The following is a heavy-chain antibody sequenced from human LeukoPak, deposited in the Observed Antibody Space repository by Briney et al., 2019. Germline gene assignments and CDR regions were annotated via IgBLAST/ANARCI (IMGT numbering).Heavy chain of an antibody. CDR1: GYSISSGYY. CDR3: ASSGYYYYKGGFDY. Sequence: SETLPLTCTVSGYSISSGYYWGWIRQPPGKGLEWIGSIYHSGSTYYNPSLKSRVTTSVDTSKNQFSLKLSSVTAADTAVYYCASSGYYYYKGGFDYWGQGTLVTVSS. V-gene: IGHV4-38-2*02. J-gene: IGHJ4*02. CDR2: IYHSGST. D-gene: IGHD3-22*01.